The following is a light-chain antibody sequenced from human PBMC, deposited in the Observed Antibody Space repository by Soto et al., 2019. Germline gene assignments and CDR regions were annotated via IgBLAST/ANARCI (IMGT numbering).Light chain of an antibody. CDR2: GAS. Sequence: EIVLTQSPATLSVSPGERATLSCRATQSVSSTLAWYQQKPGQAPRLLIYGASTRATGIPVRFSGSGSGTELTLTISSLQSEDFAVYYCQQYNNWPQTFGQGTKVDI. CDR1: QSVSST. V-gene: IGKV3-15*01. J-gene: IGKJ1*01. CDR3: QQYNNWPQT.